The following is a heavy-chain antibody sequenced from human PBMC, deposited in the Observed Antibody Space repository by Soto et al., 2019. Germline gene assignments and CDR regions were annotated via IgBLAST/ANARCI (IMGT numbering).Heavy chain of an antibody. V-gene: IGHV3-53*01. J-gene: IGHJ4*02. CDR2: IYGGGTT. CDR3: EQTAGWRGFDF. CDR1: GFTVSSKY. Sequence: EVQLVESGGGLIQPGGSLRLSCAASGFTVSSKYMTWVRQAPGKGLEWVSVIYGGGTTYYADSVKGSFTISRDNSKNTLYLQVNSLRAEDTAVYYCEQTAGWRGFDFWGQGTLVTVSS. D-gene: IGHD6-19*01.